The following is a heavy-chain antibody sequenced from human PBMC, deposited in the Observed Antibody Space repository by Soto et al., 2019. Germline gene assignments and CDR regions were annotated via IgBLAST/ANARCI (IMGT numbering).Heavy chain of an antibody. Sequence: QVQLQQWGAGLLKASETLSLTCTVYGGSLSAYYLSWIRQPPGKGLEWIGEINPSGTTNYNPSLKSRVTISVDTSKNQFSLRLSSVTAADTAVYHCALAPAAHILYWGQGTLVTVSS. CDR1: GGSLSAYY. J-gene: IGHJ1*01. CDR2: INPSGTT. V-gene: IGHV4-34*01. CDR3: ALAPAAHILY. D-gene: IGHD2-2*01.